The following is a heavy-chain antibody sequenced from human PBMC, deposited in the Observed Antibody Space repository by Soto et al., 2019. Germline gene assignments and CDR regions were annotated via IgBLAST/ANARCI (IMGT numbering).Heavy chain of an antibody. V-gene: IGHV1-46*01. Sequence: ASVKVSCKSSGYTFTSYYMHWVRQAPGQGLEWMGIINPSGGSTSYAQKFQGRVTMTRDTSTSTVYMELSSLRSEDTAVYYCARSTGRGVVVPAAIRWGYYYGMDVWGQGTTVTVSS. J-gene: IGHJ6*02. D-gene: IGHD2-2*02. CDR3: ARSTGRGVVVPAAIRWGYYYGMDV. CDR2: INPSGGST. CDR1: GYTFTSYY.